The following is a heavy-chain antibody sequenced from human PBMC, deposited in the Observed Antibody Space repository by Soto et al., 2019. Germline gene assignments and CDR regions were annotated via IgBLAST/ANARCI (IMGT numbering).Heavy chain of an antibody. CDR3: AKRPGFDSSGFDFDY. CDR1: GFTFSSYG. D-gene: IGHD3-22*01. V-gene: IGHV3-30*18. CDR2: ISYDGSNK. Sequence: GGSLRLSCAASGFTFSSYGMHWVRQAPGKGLEWVAVISYDGSNKYYADSVKGRFTISRDNSKNTLYLQMNSLRAEDTAVYYCAKRPGFDSSGFDFDYWGQGTLVTVSS. J-gene: IGHJ4*02.